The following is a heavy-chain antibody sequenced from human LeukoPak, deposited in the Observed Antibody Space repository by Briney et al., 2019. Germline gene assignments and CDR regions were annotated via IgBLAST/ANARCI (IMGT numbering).Heavy chain of an antibody. V-gene: IGHV4-34*01. D-gene: IGHD3-22*01. CDR2: INHSGST. CDR3: ARGYQTYYYDSSGYYY. J-gene: IGHJ4*02. Sequence: SETLSLTCAVYGGSFSGYYWSWIRQPPGKGLEWIGEINHSGSTNYNPSLKSRVTISVDTSKNQFSLKLSSVTAADTAVYYCARGYQTYYYDSSGYYYWGQGTLVTVSS. CDR1: GGSFSGYY.